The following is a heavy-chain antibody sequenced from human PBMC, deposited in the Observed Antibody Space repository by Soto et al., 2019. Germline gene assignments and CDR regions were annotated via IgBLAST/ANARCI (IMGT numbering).Heavy chain of an antibody. D-gene: IGHD1-1*01. CDR1: GGSISSTRYY. CDR2: TYYTGST. CDR3: VSGPGTTADY. J-gene: IGHJ4*02. Sequence: QLQLQESGPGLVKPSETLSLTCTVSGGSISSTRYYWGWIRQPPGKGLEWIGTTYYTGSTYYNPSRKSRVTISVDMSKNQFSLKVRSVTAADTAVYYCVSGPGTTADYWGQGTLVTVSS. V-gene: IGHV4-39*01.